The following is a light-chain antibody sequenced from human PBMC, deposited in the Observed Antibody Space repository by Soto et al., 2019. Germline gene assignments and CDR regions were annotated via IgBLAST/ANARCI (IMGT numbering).Light chain of an antibody. CDR3: QQYNDWPPLT. CDR1: QSVRTN. J-gene: IGKJ4*01. Sequence: IVMTQSPATLSVSPGDRATLSCRASQSVRTNLAWYQLTPGQTPRLHIYDASTRATGVPARFSGTGSGTDFTLTIRSLKSDDFAVYYCQQYNDWPPLTFGGGTKVDIK. V-gene: IGKV3-15*01. CDR2: DAS.